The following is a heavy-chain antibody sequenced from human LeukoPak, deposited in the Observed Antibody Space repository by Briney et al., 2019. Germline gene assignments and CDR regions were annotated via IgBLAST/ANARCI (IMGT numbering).Heavy chain of an antibody. V-gene: IGHV3-30*18. CDR1: GFTFSGYG. Sequence: PGGSLRLSCAASGFTFSGYGMHWVRQAPGKGLEWVATISYDGSNKNYADSVKGRFTISRDNSKNTLYLQMNSLRAEDTAVYYCAKGTGNWGSYYMDVWGKGTTVTVSS. CDR2: ISYDGSNK. D-gene: IGHD7-27*01. CDR3: AKGTGNWGSYYMDV. J-gene: IGHJ6*03.